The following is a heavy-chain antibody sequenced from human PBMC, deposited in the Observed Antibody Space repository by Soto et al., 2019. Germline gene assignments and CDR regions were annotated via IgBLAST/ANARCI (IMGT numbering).Heavy chain of an antibody. CDR1: GFTFSSYA. Sequence: GGSLRLSCAASGFTFSSYAMSWVRQAPGRGLEWVSAISGSGGSTYYADSVKGRFTISRDNSKNTLYLQMNSLRAEDTAVYYCAKSRERYDFWSGTWGQGTLVTVSS. D-gene: IGHD3-3*01. CDR2: ISGSGGST. V-gene: IGHV3-23*01. J-gene: IGHJ4*02. CDR3: AKSRERYDFWSGT.